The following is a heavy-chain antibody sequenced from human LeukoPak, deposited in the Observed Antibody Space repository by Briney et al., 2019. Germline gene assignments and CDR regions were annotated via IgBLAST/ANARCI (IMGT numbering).Heavy chain of an antibody. CDR2: IYYSGST. Sequence: SETLSLTCTVSGGSISSYYWSWIRQPPGKGLEWIGYIYYSGSTNYNPSLKSRVTISVDTSKDQFSLKLSSVTAADTAVYYCARALGYSSGWYGWFDPWGQGTLVTVSS. V-gene: IGHV4-59*01. D-gene: IGHD6-19*01. CDR3: ARALGYSSGWYGWFDP. J-gene: IGHJ5*02. CDR1: GGSISSYY.